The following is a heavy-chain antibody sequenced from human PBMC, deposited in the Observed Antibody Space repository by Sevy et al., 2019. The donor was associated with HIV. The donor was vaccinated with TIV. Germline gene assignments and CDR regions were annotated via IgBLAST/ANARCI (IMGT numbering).Heavy chain of an antibody. Sequence: GGSLRLSCAASGFTFRTYAFHWVRQAPGRGLEWIGLISSNGDNGLYATSVRGRFTISRDNSMNILYLQMTSPTPDDTAVYYCARGPEWELTSFLSHWGQGTLVTVSS. CDR1: GFTFRTYA. D-gene: IGHD1-26*01. CDR3: ARGPEWELTSFLSH. CDR2: ISSNGDNG. J-gene: IGHJ4*02. V-gene: IGHV3-30-3*01.